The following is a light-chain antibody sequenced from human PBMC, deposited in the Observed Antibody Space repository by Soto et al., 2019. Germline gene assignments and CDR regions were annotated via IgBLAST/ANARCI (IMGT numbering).Light chain of an antibody. V-gene: IGKV3-20*01. J-gene: IGKJ1*01. CDR3: QQYGSSLCT. CDR1: QSFSSSY. Sequence: EIVLTQSPGTLSLSPGERATLSCRASQSFSSSYLAWYQQKPGQAPRLLIYGASSRATGIPDRFSGSGSGTDFTLTISRLEPEDVAVYYCQQYGSSLCTFGQGTKVEIK. CDR2: GAS.